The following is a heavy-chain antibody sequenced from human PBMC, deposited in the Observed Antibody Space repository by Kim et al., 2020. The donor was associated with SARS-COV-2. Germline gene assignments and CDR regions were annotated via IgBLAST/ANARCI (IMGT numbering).Heavy chain of an antibody. Sequence: GGSLRLSCAASGFTFSSYAMNWVRQAPGKGLEWVSVISGSGATTYYAVSVKGRFTISRDNSKNTLYLQMSSLTAEDTAIYYCAKGQGRWWNYDYWGQGAL. J-gene: IGHJ4*02. CDR3: AKGQGRWWNYDY. CDR1: GFTFSSYA. D-gene: IGHD1-7*01. V-gene: IGHV3-23*01. CDR2: ISGSGATT.